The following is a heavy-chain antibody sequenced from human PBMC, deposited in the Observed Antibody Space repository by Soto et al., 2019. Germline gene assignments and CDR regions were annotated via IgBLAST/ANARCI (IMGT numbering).Heavy chain of an antibody. D-gene: IGHD6-13*01. V-gene: IGHV3-30-3*01. J-gene: IGHJ6*02. CDR2: ISYDGSNK. CDR1: GFTFSSYA. Sequence: GGSLRLSCAASGFTFSSYAMHWVRQAPGKGLEWVAVISYDGSNKYYADSVKGRFTISRDNSKNTLYLQMNSLRAEDTAVYYCARAQLVPRPRFYYYYGMDVWGQGTTVTVS. CDR3: ARAQLVPRPRFYYYYGMDV.